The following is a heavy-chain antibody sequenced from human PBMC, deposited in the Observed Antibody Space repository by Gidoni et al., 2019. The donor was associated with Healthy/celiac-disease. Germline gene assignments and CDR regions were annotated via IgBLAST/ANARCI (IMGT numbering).Heavy chain of an antibody. V-gene: IGHV3-21*01. Sequence: EVQLVESGGGLVKPGGSLRLSCAASGFTFSSYSMNWVRQAPGKGLEWVSSISSSSSYIYYADSVKGRFTISRDNAKNSLYLQMNSLRAEDTAVYYCARGYRGALDAFDIWGQGTMVTVSS. J-gene: IGHJ3*02. D-gene: IGHD5-12*01. CDR2: ISSSSSYI. CDR3: ARGYRGALDAFDI. CDR1: GFTFSSYS.